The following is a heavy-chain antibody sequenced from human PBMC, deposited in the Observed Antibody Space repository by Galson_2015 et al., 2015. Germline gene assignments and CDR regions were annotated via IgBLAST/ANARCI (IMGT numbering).Heavy chain of an antibody. D-gene: IGHD1-26*01. J-gene: IGHJ4*02. Sequence: SLRLSCAASGFTFSSYAMHWVRQAPGKGLEWVAVISYDGSNKYYADSVKGRFTISRDNSKNTLYLQMNSLRAEDTAVYYCASGGGYSFDYWGQGTLVTVSS. V-gene: IGHV3-30-3*01. CDR2: ISYDGSNK. CDR1: GFTFSSYA. CDR3: ASGGGYSFDY.